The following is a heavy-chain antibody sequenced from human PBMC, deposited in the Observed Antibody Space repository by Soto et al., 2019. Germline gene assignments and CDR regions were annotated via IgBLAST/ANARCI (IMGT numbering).Heavy chain of an antibody. J-gene: IGHJ4*02. D-gene: IGHD4-17*01. CDR1: GGSISSYY. CDR3: ARIDNYGDYVDY. Sequence: SETLSLTCTVSGGSISSYYWSWIRRPPGKGLEWIGYIYYSGSTNYNPSLKSRVTISVDTSKNQFSLKLSSVTAADTAVYYCARIDNYGDYVDYWGQGALVTVSS. V-gene: IGHV4-59*01. CDR2: IYYSGST.